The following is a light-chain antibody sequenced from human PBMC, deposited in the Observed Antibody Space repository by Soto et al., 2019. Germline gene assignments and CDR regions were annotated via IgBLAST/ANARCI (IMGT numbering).Light chain of an antibody. CDR3: CSYAGSNTLM. CDR1: SSDAGSYNL. V-gene: IGLV2-23*02. Sequence: QSALTQPASVSGSPGQSITISCTGTSSDAGSYNLVSWYQQHPGKAPKLMIYEVNKRPSGVSNRFSGSKSGNTASLTISGLQTGDEADYYCCSYAGSNTLMFGGGTKLTVL. J-gene: IGLJ3*02. CDR2: EVN.